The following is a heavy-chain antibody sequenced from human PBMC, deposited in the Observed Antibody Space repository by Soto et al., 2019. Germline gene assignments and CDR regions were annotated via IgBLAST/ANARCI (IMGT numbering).Heavy chain of an antibody. CDR2: ISGSGGST. V-gene: IGHV3-23*01. J-gene: IGHJ4*02. CDR3: AKGLDRGAGLIDY. D-gene: IGHD3-10*01. CDR1: GFTFSSYA. Sequence: GGSLRLSCAASGFTFSSYAMSWVGQAPGKGLEWVSAISGSGGSTYYADSVKGRFTISRDNSKDTLYLQMNSLRAEDTAVYYCAKGLDRGAGLIDYWGQGTLVTVSS.